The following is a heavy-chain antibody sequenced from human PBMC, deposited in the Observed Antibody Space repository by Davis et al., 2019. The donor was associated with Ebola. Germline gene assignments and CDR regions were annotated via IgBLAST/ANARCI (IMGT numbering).Heavy chain of an antibody. D-gene: IGHD3-3*01. Sequence: PGGSLRLSCAASGFTFNIYWMHWVRQAPGKGLEWVSAISGSGGTTYYAGSVKGRFTVSRDNSKKTMYLQMNSLRAEDTAVYYCARSGLSFGVVKYHYGMDVWGKGTTVTVSS. J-gene: IGHJ6*04. V-gene: IGHV3-23*01. CDR1: GFTFNIYW. CDR2: ISGSGGTT. CDR3: ARSGLSFGVVKYHYGMDV.